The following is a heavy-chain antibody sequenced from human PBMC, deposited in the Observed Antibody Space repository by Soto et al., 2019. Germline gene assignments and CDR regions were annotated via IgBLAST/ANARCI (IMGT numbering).Heavy chain of an antibody. D-gene: IGHD6-19*01. CDR2: ISYDGSNK. Sequence: QVQLVESGGGVVQPGRSLRLSCAASGFTFSSYAMHWVRQAPGKGLEWVAVISYDGSNKYYEDSVKGRFTISRDNSKNTLYMQMNSLRAEDTAVYYCAREMVAGTDYYYGMDVWGQGTTVTVSS. CDR1: GFTFSSYA. CDR3: AREMVAGTDYYYGMDV. V-gene: IGHV3-30-3*01. J-gene: IGHJ6*02.